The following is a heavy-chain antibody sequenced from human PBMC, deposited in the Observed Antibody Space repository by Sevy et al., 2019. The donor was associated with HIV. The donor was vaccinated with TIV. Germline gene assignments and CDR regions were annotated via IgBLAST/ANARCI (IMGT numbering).Heavy chain of an antibody. Sequence: GGSLRLSCAASGFTFSNAWMSWVRQAPGKGLEWVGRIKSKTDCGTTDYAAPVKGRFTISRDDSKNTLYLQMNSLKTEDTAVYYCTTDQGSGFDYWGQGTLVTVSS. CDR1: GFTFSNAW. D-gene: IGHD3-10*01. J-gene: IGHJ4*02. V-gene: IGHV3-15*01. CDR2: IKSKTDCGTT. CDR3: TTDQGSGFDY.